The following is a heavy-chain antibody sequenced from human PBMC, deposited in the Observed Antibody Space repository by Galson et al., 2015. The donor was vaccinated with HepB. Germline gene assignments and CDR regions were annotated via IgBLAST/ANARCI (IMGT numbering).Heavy chain of an antibody. CDR1: GFTFSSYG. CDR3: AKPRGRDYYYYYGMDV. D-gene: IGHD1-26*01. Sequence: SLRLSCAASGFTFSSYGMHWVRQAPGKGLEWVAVISYDGSNKYYADSVKGRFTISRDNSKNTLYLQMNSLRAEDTAVYYCAKPRGRDYYYYYGMDVWGQGTTVTVSS. J-gene: IGHJ6*02. V-gene: IGHV3-30*18. CDR2: ISYDGSNK.